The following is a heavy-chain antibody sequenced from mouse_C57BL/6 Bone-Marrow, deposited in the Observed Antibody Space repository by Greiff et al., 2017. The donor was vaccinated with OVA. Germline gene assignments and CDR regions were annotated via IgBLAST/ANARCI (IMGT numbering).Heavy chain of an antibody. CDR3: AATYWYFEV. D-gene: IGHD1-1*01. V-gene: IGHV1-26*01. CDR2: INPNNGGT. J-gene: IGHJ1*03. CDR1: GYTFTDYY. Sequence: EVQLQQSGPELVKPGASVKISCKASGYTFTDYYMNWVKQSHGKSLEWIGDINPNNGGTSYNQKFKGKATLTVDKSSSTTYMELRSLTSEDSAVYYCAATYWYFEVWGTGTTVTVSS.